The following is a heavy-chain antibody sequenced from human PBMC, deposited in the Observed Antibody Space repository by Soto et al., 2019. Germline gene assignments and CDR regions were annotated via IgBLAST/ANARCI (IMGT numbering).Heavy chain of an antibody. CDR2: IKYSGHT. J-gene: IGHJ4*02. D-gene: IGHD2-2*01. Sequence: QLQLQESGPGLVKPSETLALTCTVSGGSISSISYHWGWIRQPPGKGLEWIGSIKYSGHTFYNPSLKSRVTMSVDTSKNQFSLRLSSVTAAETAVYYCARVDIAVVPSTTFDYWGQGTLVTVSS. CDR1: GGSISSISYH. CDR3: ARVDIAVVPSTTFDY. V-gene: IGHV4-39*01.